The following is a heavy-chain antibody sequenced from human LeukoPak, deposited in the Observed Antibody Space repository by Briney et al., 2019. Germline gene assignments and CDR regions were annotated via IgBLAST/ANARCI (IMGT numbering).Heavy chain of an antibody. CDR2: IYYSGSA. Sequence: SETLSLTCTVSGGSISSYYWSWIRQPPGKGLEWIGYIYYSGSANYNPSLKSRVTISVDTSKNQFSLKLSSVTAADTAVYYCARQSCSGGSCYPRPYWYFDLWGRGTLVTVSS. J-gene: IGHJ2*01. CDR3: ARQSCSGGSCYPRPYWYFDL. D-gene: IGHD2-15*01. V-gene: IGHV4-59*08. CDR1: GGSISSYY.